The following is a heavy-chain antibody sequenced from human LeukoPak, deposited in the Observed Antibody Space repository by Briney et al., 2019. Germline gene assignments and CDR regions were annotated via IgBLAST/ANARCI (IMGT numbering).Heavy chain of an antibody. D-gene: IGHD4-17*01. Sequence: GGSLRLSCAASGFTFSSYEMNWVRQAPGKGLEWVSCISSSGSTIYYADSVKGRFTISRDNAKNSLCLQMNSLRAEDTAVYYCARDYGDYYYYYMDVWGKGTTVTVSS. CDR3: ARDYGDYYYYYMDV. J-gene: IGHJ6*03. CDR1: GFTFSSYE. V-gene: IGHV3-48*03. CDR2: ISSSGSTI.